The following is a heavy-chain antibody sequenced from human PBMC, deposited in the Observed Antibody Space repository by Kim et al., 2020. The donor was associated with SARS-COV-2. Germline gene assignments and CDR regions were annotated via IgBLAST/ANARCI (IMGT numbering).Heavy chain of an antibody. V-gene: IGHV3-23*01. CDR2: ISGSGDHT. Sequence: GGSLRLSCVASGFTFSHSAMRWVRQTPGKGLEWVSAISGSGDHTYYADSVKGRFTVSRDNSKNTLFLQMNSLRGEDTAIYYCTKGGWTSVISGDRWGQGT. J-gene: IGHJ5*02. CDR1: GFTFSHSA. D-gene: IGHD2-21*01. CDR3: TKGGWTSVISGDR.